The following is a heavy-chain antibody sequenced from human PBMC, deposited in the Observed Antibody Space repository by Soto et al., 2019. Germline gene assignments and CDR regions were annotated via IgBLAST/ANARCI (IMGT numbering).Heavy chain of an antibody. J-gene: IGHJ4*02. Sequence: QVQLVRSGAEVKKPGSSVKVSCKASGGTFSRYAITWVRQAPGQGLEWMGGIIPVYGTPNYAQRLQGRVTISADESTSTVYMELSSLTPEDTAVYYCARPSGGRIRFLEPFDYWGQGTLVTVSS. CDR2: IIPVYGTP. D-gene: IGHD3-3*01. CDR3: ARPSGGRIRFLEPFDY. V-gene: IGHV1-69*01. CDR1: GGTFSRYA.